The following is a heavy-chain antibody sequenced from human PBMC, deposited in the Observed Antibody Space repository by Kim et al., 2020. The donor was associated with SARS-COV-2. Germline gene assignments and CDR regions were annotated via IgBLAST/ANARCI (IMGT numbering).Heavy chain of an antibody. Sequence: KGRFTSSRDNAKNSLYLQMNSLRAEDTAVYYCARDSSGWYRGGLGWFDPWGQGTLVTVSS. J-gene: IGHJ5*02. D-gene: IGHD6-19*01. V-gene: IGHV3-11*06. CDR3: ARDSSGWYRGGLGWFDP.